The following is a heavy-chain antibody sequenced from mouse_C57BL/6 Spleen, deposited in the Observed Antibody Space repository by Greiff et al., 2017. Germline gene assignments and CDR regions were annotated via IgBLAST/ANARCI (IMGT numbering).Heavy chain of an antibody. V-gene: IGHV1-82*01. Sequence: VQLQQSGPELVKPGASVKISCKASGYAFSSSWMNWVKQRPGTGLEWIGRIYPGDGDTNYNGKFKGKATLTADKSSSTAYMQLSSLTSEDSAVYFSAIDSSGYVRYAMDYWGQGTSVTVSS. CDR3: AIDSSGYVRYAMDY. CDR1: GYAFSSSW. D-gene: IGHD3-2*02. CDR2: IYPGDGDT. J-gene: IGHJ4*01.